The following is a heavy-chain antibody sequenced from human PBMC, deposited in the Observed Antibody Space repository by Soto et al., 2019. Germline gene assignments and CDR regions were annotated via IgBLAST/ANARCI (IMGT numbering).Heavy chain of an antibody. V-gene: IGHV4-39*01. J-gene: IGHJ5*02. Sequence: SETLSLTCTVSGGSISSSSYYWGWIRQPPGKGLEWIGSIYYSGSTYYNPSLKSRVTISVDTSKNQFSLKLSSVTAADTAVYYCSRGEPTKHRIFDPWGKGTLVTVSS. CDR3: SRGEPTKHRIFDP. CDR2: IYYSGST. CDR1: GGSISSSSYY.